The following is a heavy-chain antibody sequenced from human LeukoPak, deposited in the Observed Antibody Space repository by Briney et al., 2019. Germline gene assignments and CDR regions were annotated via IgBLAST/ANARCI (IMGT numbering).Heavy chain of an antibody. V-gene: IGHV1-69*04. Sequence: ASVKVSCKASGGTFSSYAISWVRQAPGQGLEWMGRIIPILGIANYAQKFQGRVTITADKSTSTAYMELSSLRSEDTAVYYCAYRGGYSGYGPGDYFDYWGQGTLVTVSS. CDR3: AYRGGYSGYGPGDYFDY. J-gene: IGHJ4*02. D-gene: IGHD5-12*01. CDR1: GGTFSSYA. CDR2: IIPILGIA.